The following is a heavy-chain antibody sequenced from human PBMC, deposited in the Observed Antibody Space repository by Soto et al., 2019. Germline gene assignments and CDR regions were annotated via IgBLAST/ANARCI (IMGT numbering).Heavy chain of an antibody. CDR3: ACGAESSREKGSGFSFDAFDI. CDR2: IIPIFGTA. Sequence: APVKVSCKASGGTFSSYAISWVRQAPGQGLEWMGGIIPIFGTANYAQKFQGRVTITADESTSTAYMELSSLRSEDTAVYYCACGAESSREKGSGFSFDAFDIWGQGTMVTVSS. J-gene: IGHJ3*02. CDR1: GGTFSSYA. D-gene: IGHD3-10*01. V-gene: IGHV1-69*13.